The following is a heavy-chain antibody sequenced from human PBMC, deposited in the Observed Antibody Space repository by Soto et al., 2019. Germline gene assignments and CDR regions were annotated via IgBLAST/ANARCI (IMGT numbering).Heavy chain of an antibody. V-gene: IGHV4-31*03. CDR3: AREGAAPYYYYGMDV. J-gene: IGHJ6*02. D-gene: IGHD6-6*01. CDR2: IYYSGST. CDR1: GGSISSGGYF. Sequence: QVQLQESGPGLVKPSQTLSLTCTVSGGSISSGGYFWSWIRQHPGKGLEWIGFIYYSGSTYYNPSHTLRVTISVDPSNNQFSLKLSSVTAADTAVYYCAREGAAPYYYYGMDVWGQGTTVTVSS.